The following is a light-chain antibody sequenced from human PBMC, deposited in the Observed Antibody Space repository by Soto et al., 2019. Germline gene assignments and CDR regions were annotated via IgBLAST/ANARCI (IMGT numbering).Light chain of an antibody. CDR3: QQFNSYPALT. CDR2: AAS. V-gene: IGKV1-9*01. Sequence: DIQLTQSPSFLSASVGDRVTITCRASQGITNYLAWYQQKPGKAPKLLIYAASTLQSGVPSRFSGSGSGTEVTLTISSLQPEDFATYFCQQFNSYPALTFGGGTKVEIK. J-gene: IGKJ4*01. CDR1: QGITNY.